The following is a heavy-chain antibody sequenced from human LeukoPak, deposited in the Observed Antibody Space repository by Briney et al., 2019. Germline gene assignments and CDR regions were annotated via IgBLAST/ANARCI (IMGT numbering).Heavy chain of an antibody. CDR3: ARGGYCSGGSCYPAHCDY. V-gene: IGHV4-30-2*01. D-gene: IGHD2-15*01. Sequence: SETLSLTCAVSGGSISSGGYSWIWIPQPPGQGLEWIGYIYHSGSTYYNPSLKSRVTISVDRSKNQFSLKLSSVTAADTVVYYCARGGYCSGGSCYPAHCDYWGQGTLVTVSS. J-gene: IGHJ4*02. CDR1: GGSISSGGYS. CDR2: IYHSGST.